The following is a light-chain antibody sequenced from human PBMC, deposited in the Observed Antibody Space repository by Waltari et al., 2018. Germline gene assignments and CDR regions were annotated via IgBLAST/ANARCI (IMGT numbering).Light chain of an antibody. Sequence: SALTQPDSGSGSPGHSITFACSGISRHSVCYQYLSCYQQLPGAAPKVIIYDVNNRPSGVSNRFAGSKSGSSASLISSGLQPEDVAVYSCSSFTSSTTGIFGGGTKLTVL. CDR3: SSFTSSTTGI. CDR1: SRHSVCYQY. CDR2: DVN. J-gene: IGLJ2*01. V-gene: IGLV2-14*03.